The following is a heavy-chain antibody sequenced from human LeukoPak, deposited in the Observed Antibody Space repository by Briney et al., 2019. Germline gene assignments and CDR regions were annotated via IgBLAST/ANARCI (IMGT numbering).Heavy chain of an antibody. CDR3: ARGGAYYDSSGYYPPHYYFDY. CDR2: INRSGST. J-gene: IGHJ4*02. Sequence: SETLSLTCTVSGGSISSYYWSWIRQPPGKGLEWIGEINRSGSTNYNPSLKSRVTISVDTSKNQFSLKLSSVTAADTAVYYCARGGAYYDSSGYYPPHYYFDYWGQGTLVTVSS. V-gene: IGHV4-34*01. CDR1: GGSISSYY. D-gene: IGHD3-22*01.